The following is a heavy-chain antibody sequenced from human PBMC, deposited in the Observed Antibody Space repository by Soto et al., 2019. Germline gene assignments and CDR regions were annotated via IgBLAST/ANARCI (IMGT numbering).Heavy chain of an antibody. V-gene: IGHV3-15*01. CDR3: TTDLRSGYYYGSGSYVDAFDI. CDR2: IKSKTDGGTT. D-gene: IGHD3-10*01. Sequence: ELQLVESGGGLVKPGGSLRLSCAASGFTFSNAWMSWVRQAPGKGLEWVGRIKSKTDGGTTDYAAPVKGRFTISRDDSKNTMYLQMNSLKTEDTGVYYCTTDLRSGYYYGSGSYVDAFDIRGQGTMVTVSS. CDR1: GFTFSNAW. J-gene: IGHJ3*02.